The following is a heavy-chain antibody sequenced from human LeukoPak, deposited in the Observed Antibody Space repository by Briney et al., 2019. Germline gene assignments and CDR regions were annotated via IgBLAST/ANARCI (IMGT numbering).Heavy chain of an antibody. Sequence: GGSLRLSCAASGFTFSNNWMHWVRQAPGKGLGWVSRIHPDVRMTDYADSVKGRFTISRDNSKNTLYLQMNSLRVEDTAVYYCAREVEEVPTAMGVYYYYFMDVWGKGTTVTVSS. J-gene: IGHJ6*03. D-gene: IGHD2-2*01. CDR2: IHPDVRMT. CDR3: AREVEEVPTAMGVYYYYFMDV. V-gene: IGHV3-74*01. CDR1: GFTFSNNW.